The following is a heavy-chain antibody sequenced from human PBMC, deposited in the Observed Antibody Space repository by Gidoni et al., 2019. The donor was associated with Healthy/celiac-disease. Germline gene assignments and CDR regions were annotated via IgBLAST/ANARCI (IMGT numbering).Heavy chain of an antibody. CDR1: GFTFSSDG. Sequence: QVQLVESGGGVVQPGRSLRLSCAASGFTFSSDGMHWVRQAPGKGLEWVAVIWYDGSNKYYADSVKGRFTISRDNSKNTLYLQMNSLRAEDTAVYYCAREPSSGYYPSMFDYWGQGTWSPSPQ. CDR3: AREPSSGYYPSMFDY. CDR2: IWYDGSNK. V-gene: IGHV3-33*01. D-gene: IGHD3-22*01. J-gene: IGHJ4*02.